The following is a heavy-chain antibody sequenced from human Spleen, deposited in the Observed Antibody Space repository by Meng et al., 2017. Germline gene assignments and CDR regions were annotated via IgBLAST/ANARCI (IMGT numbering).Heavy chain of an antibody. Sequence: ASVKVSCKASGYTFPDYWLHWVRRAPGQGLEWMGRINPKSGDTHYAQRFQVRVTMTRDTSISTAYMELSRLRSDDTAVYYCVRAHLWFGELWEQSGFDPWGQGTLVTVSS. CDR3: VRAHLWFGELWEQSGFDP. J-gene: IGHJ5*02. V-gene: IGHV1-2*06. D-gene: IGHD3-10*01. CDR1: GYTFPDYW. CDR2: INPKSGDT.